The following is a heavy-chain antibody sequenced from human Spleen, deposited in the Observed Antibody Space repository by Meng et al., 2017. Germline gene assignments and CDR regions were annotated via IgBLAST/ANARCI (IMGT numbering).Heavy chain of an antibody. CDR3: ARVVWSSGSCLRY. V-gene: IGHV3-11*04. J-gene: IGHJ4*02. Sequence: GGSLRLSCAASGFTFSDYYMSWIRQAPGKGLEWVSVISSSVRTTYYGDSVKGRFTISRDNAKNSLYLQMNSLRADDTAVYYCARVVWSSGSCLRYWGQGTLVTVSS. CDR1: GFTFSDYY. D-gene: IGHD1-26*01. CDR2: ISSSVRTT.